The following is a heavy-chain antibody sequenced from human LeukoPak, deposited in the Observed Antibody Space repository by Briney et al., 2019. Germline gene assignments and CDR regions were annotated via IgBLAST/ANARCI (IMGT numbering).Heavy chain of an antibody. V-gene: IGHV3-11*01. CDR1: GFTFSDYY. Sequence: GGSLRLSCAASGFTFSDYYMSWIRQAPGKGLEWVSYISSSGSTIYYADSVKGRFTISRDNAKNSLYLQMNSLRAEDTAVYYCAKGSSSGWPYYFEYWGQGTLVTVSS. J-gene: IGHJ4*02. CDR2: ISSSGSTI. CDR3: AKGSSSGWPYYFEY. D-gene: IGHD6-19*01.